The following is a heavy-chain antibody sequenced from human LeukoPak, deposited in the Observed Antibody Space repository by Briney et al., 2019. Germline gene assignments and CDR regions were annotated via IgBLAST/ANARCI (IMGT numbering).Heavy chain of an antibody. J-gene: IGHJ1*01. CDR2: IRYDGSNK. CDR3: ARAALPGSSSVYFQH. D-gene: IGHD6-13*01. CDR1: GFTFSSYG. V-gene: IGHV3-30*02. Sequence: GGSLRLSCAASGFTFSSYGMHWVRQAPGKGLEWVAFIRYDGSNKYYADSVKGRFTISRDNSKNTLYLQMNSLRSDDTAVYYCARAALPGSSSVYFQHWGQGTLVTVSS.